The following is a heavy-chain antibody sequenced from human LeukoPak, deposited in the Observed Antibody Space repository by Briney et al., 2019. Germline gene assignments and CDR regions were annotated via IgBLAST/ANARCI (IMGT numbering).Heavy chain of an antibody. CDR2: IGIDSGNT. CDR3: ARDYKYAFDN. D-gene: IGHD5-24*01. J-gene: IGHJ4*02. CDR1: GFTFSDYS. Sequence: RSGGSLRLSCAASGFTFSDYSMNWVRQAPGKGLEWISYIGIDSGNTNYADSVKGRFTISGDKAKNSLYLQMNGLRVEDTAVYYCARDYKYAFDNWGQGTLVTVSS. V-gene: IGHV3-48*01.